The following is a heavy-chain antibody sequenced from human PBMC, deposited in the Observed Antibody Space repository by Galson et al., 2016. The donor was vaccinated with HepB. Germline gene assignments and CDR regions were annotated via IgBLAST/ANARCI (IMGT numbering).Heavy chain of an antibody. CDR2: IIPLLGTP. V-gene: IGHV1-69*10. D-gene: IGHD7-27*01. J-gene: IGHJ2*01. CDR3: ARDRLTGDLPWYFDL. Sequence: SVKVSCKASGGTFSNSAITWLRQAPGQGLEWMGGIIPLLGTPNYAQKFLGRVTISADKSTSIVYMDLTSLRSEDTALYYCARDRLTGDLPWYFDLWGRGTLVTVSS. CDR1: GGTFSNSA.